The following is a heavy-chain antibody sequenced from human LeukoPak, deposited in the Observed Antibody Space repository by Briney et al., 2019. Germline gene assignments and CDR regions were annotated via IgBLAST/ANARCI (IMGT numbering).Heavy chain of an antibody. Sequence: SGGSLRLSCAASGFTFSNAWMNWVRQAPGKGLEWVANIKEDGSKKNYVDSVKGRFTIFRDNAKNSLYLQMNSLRAEDTAVYYCATPLDYYDSSGYHQGGDWGQGTLVTVSS. CDR2: IKEDGSKK. D-gene: IGHD3-22*01. CDR3: ATPLDYYDSSGYHQGGD. V-gene: IGHV3-7*03. J-gene: IGHJ4*02. CDR1: GFTFSNAW.